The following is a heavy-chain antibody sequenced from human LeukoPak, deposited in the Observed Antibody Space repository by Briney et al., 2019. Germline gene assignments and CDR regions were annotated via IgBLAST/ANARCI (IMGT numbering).Heavy chain of an antibody. CDR2: IYYSGST. D-gene: IGHD2-15*01. CDR1: GGSISSYY. V-gene: IGHV4-59*01. Sequence: SETLSLTCTVSGGSISSYYWSWIRQPPGKGLEWIGYIYYSGSTNYNPSLKSRVTMSVDTSKNQFSLKLGSVTAADTAIYYCARFGSGRYYMDVWGKGTTVTVSS. CDR3: ARFGSGRYYMDV. J-gene: IGHJ6*03.